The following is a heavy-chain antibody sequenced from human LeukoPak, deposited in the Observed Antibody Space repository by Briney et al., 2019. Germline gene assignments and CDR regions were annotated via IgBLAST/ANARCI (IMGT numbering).Heavy chain of an antibody. CDR3: AREGGYYFDY. J-gene: IGHJ4*02. V-gene: IGHV3-48*03. D-gene: IGHD3-16*01. CDR2: ISSSGGTI. Sequence: GGSLRLSCAASGFTFSAYGVNCVREAPGKGREWVSYISSSGGTIYYADSVKGRFTISRDNAKKSLYLQMDSLRAEDTAVYYCAREGGYYFDYWGQGTLVTVSS. CDR1: GFTFSAYG.